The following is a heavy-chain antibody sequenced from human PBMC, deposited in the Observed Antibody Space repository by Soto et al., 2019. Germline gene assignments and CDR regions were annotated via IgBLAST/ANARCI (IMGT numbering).Heavy chain of an antibody. CDR2: SSGSGGST. J-gene: IGHJ4*02. CDR1: GFTFSNYV. V-gene: IGHV3-23*01. CDR3: AKGGSYDY. Sequence: EVQLLESGGGLVQPGGSLRLSCAASGFTFSNYVMSWVRQAPGKGLEWVSGSSGSGGSTYYADSVKGRFTISRDNSANTLDLQMNSLRAEDTAVYYCAKGGSYDYWGQGTLVTVSS. D-gene: IGHD1-26*01.